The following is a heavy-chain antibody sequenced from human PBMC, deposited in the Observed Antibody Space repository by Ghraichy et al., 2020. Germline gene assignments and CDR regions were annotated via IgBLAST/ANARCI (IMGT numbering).Heavy chain of an antibody. CDR1: GFIFSSYS. J-gene: IGHJ4*02. CDR2: ISSGSSYI. D-gene: IGHD3-9*01. Sequence: GGSLRLSCTASGFIFSSYSMNWVRQAPGKGLEWVSFISSGSSYIYYADSVKGRFTISRDNAKNSLDLQMNSLRAEDTAVYYCARERLRYFDWSYGEGSDYWGQGVLVTVSS. CDR3: ARERLRYFDWSYGEGSDY. V-gene: IGHV3-21*01.